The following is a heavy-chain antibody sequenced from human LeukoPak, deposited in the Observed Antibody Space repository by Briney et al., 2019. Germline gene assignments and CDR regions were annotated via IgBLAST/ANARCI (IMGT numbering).Heavy chain of an antibody. Sequence: ASVKVSCKASGGTFSSYAISWVRQAPGQGLEWMGGIIPIFGTPNYAQKFQGRVTITADESTSTAYMELSSLRSEDTAVYYCARVSYDFHYFDYWGQGTLVTVSS. J-gene: IGHJ4*02. D-gene: IGHD3/OR15-3a*01. CDR3: ARVSYDFHYFDY. V-gene: IGHV1-69*01. CDR1: GGTFSSYA. CDR2: IIPIFGTP.